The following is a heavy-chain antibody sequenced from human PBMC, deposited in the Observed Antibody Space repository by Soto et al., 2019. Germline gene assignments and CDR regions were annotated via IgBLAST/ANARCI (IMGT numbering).Heavy chain of an antibody. J-gene: IGHJ4*02. V-gene: IGHV4-39*01. D-gene: IGHD1-1*01. CDR2: IYYSGST. CDR3: ARLPGITTSRRDY. Sequence: SETLSLTCSVSGGSISSPTYYWGWIRQPPGKGLEWIGSIYYSGSTYSSPSLKSRVTISVDTSKNQFSLKVSSVTAADTAVYYCARLPGITTSRRDYWGQGTLVTVSS. CDR1: GGSISSPTYY.